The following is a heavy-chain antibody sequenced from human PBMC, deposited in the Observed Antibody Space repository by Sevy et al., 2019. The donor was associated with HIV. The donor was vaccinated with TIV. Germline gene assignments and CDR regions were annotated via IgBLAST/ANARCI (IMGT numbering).Heavy chain of an antibody. CDR3: TTAYSDWSLYDH. J-gene: IGHJ4*02. CDR1: GFTFSVSA. V-gene: IGHV3-73*01. Sequence: GGSLRLSCAASGFTFSVSAMHWVRQAFGKRLEWVGRIRSKTNTYATEYGASMKGRFTISRDDSNSTAYLQMNSLKTEDTAVYYCTTAYSDWSLYDHWGQGTLVTVSS. D-gene: IGHD3-9*01. CDR2: IRSKTNTYAT.